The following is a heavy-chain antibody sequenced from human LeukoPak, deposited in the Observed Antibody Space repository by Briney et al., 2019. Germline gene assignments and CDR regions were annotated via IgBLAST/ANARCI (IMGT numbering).Heavy chain of an antibody. CDR2: IIPIFGTA. V-gene: IGHV1-69*01. CDR3: ASSLYYDSSGYPSHYFDY. D-gene: IGHD3-22*01. Sequence: GASVKVSCKASGGTFSSYAISWVRQAPGQGLEWMGGIIPIFGTANYAQKFQGRVTITADESTSTAYMELSSLRSEDTAVYYCASSLYYDSSGYPSHYFDYWGQGTLVTVSS. J-gene: IGHJ4*02. CDR1: GGTFSSYA.